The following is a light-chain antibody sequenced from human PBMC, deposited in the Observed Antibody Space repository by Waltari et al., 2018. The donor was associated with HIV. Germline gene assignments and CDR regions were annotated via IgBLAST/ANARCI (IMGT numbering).Light chain of an antibody. Sequence: QHALPPPAPVSGSPGQPITTTCTGTTSSVGGCNYLFWYQQHPGKAPQLIMYDVTNRPSGVSKLVSVSKSGNTASLTISGRQAEDEADYYCSAHTSNSIVFGTGTKVTVL. CDR3: SAHTSNSIV. CDR1: TSSVGGCNY. CDR2: DVT. J-gene: IGLJ1*01. V-gene: IGLV2-14*03.